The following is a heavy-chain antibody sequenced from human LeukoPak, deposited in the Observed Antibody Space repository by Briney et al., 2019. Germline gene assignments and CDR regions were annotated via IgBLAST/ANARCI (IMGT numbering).Heavy chain of an antibody. Sequence: PSETLSLTCTVSGDSLSSSTYHWGWIRQPPGKGLEWLATMSYSGSTYYNPSLKSRFTMSVDTSKNQFSLKVNSVTAADTAVYYCARWGCSGGGCYYYFYYGMDVWGQGTTVTGSS. V-gene: IGHV4-39*01. D-gene: IGHD2-15*01. J-gene: IGHJ6*02. CDR1: GDSLSSSTYH. CDR2: MSYSGST. CDR3: ARWGCSGGGCYYYFYYGMDV.